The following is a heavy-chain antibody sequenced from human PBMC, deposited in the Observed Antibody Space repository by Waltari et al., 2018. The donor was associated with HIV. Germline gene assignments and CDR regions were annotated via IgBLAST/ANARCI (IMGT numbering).Heavy chain of an antibody. CDR2: IKEDGSEK. CDR3: ARARYCSSISCSYFDD. D-gene: IGHD2-2*01. CDR1: GLRCSGHW. J-gene: IGHJ4*02. V-gene: IGHV3-7*01. Sequence: EVQLVESGGGWVQSGGSLRLSCSVSGLRCSGHWMIWVRQAPGKGMEWVANIKEDGSEKYYVDSVKGRFTISRDNAKNSLYLQMNSLRAEDTAMYYCARARYCSSISCSYFDDWGQGTLVTVSS.